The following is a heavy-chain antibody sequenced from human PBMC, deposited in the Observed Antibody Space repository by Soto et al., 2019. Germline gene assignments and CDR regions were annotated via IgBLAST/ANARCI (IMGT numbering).Heavy chain of an antibody. J-gene: IGHJ3*02. Sequence: PGGSLRLSCAASGFTVSSNYMSWVRQAPGKGLEWVSVIYSGGSTYYADSVKGRFTISRDNSKNTLYLQMNSLRAEDTAVYYCARERAFDHDAFDIWGQGTMVTVSS. CDR3: ARERAFDHDAFDI. CDR1: GFTVSSNY. V-gene: IGHV3-53*01. CDR2: IYSGGST.